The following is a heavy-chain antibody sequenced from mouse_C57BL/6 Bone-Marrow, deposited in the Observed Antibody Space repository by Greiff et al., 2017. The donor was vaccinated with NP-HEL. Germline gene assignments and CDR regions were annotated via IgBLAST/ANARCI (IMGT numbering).Heavy chain of an antibody. J-gene: IGHJ4*01. CDR2: ISSGGSYI. CDR3: ARHAGLLQGSAMDY. Sequence: EVKVVESGGDLVKPGGSLKLSCAASGFTFSSYGMSWVRQTPDKRLEWVATISSGGSYIYYPDSVKGRFTISRDNAKNTLYLQMSSLKSEDTAMYYCARHAGLLQGSAMDYWGQGTSVTVSS. V-gene: IGHV5-6*01. D-gene: IGHD2-3*01. CDR1: GFTFSSYG.